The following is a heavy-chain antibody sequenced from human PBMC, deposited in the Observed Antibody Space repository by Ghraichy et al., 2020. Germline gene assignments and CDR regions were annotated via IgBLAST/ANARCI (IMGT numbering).Heavy chain of an antibody. V-gene: IGHV4-39*01. CDR2: IYYSGST. CDR3: ARLRIAAAEIGD. CDR1: GGSISSSSYY. D-gene: IGHD6-13*01. J-gene: IGHJ4*02. Sequence: SQTLSLTCTVSGGSISSSSYYWGWIRQPPGKGLEWIGSIYYSGSTYYNPSLKSRVTISVDTSKNQFSLKLSSVTAADTAVYYCARLRIAAAEIGDWGQGTLVTVSS.